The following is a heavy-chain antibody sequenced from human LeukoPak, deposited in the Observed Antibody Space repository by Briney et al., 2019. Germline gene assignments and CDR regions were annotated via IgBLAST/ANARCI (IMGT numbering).Heavy chain of an antibody. J-gene: IGHJ4*02. CDR3: ARVDGYCSGGSCYGIDY. V-gene: IGHV3-21*01. D-gene: IGHD2-15*01. CDR1: GFTFSSYS. Sequence: PGGSLRLSCAASGFTFSSYSMNWVRQAPGKGLKWVSSISSSSSYIYYADSVKGRFTISRDNAKNSLYLQMNSLRAEDTAVYYCARVDGYCSGGSCYGIDYWGQGTLVTVSS. CDR2: ISSSSSYI.